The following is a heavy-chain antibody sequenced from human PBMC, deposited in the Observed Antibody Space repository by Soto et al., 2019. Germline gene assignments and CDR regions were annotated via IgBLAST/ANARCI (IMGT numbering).Heavy chain of an antibody. Sequence: ASVKVSSKVSGYTLTELSMHSVRQAPGTGLEWMGGFDPEDGETIYAQKFQGRVTMTEDTSTDTAYMELSSLRSEDTAVYYCATGGRYYDSRDAPEYYFDCWGQGTLVTVS. CDR3: ATGGRYYDSRDAPEYYFDC. J-gene: IGHJ4*02. V-gene: IGHV1-24*01. CDR2: FDPEDGET. CDR1: GYTLTELS. D-gene: IGHD3-22*01.